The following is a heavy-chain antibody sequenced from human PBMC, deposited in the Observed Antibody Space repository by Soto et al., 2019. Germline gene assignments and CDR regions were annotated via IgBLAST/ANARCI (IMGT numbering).Heavy chain of an antibody. Sequence: SSYGMHWVRQAPVKGLEWVAIISYDGSNTYYADSVKGRFTISRDNYKNTLYLQMNSLRAEDTSVYYCAKEGGLSGSYYISSSYYFDYWGQGTLVTVSS. CDR2: ISYDGSNT. V-gene: IGHV3-30*18. J-gene: IGHJ4*02. D-gene: IGHD1-26*01. CDR1: SSYG. CDR3: AKEGGLSGSYYISSSYYFDY.